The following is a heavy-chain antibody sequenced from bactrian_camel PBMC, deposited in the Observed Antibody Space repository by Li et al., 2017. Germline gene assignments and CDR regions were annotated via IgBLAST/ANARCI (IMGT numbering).Heavy chain of an antibody. CDR2: TSGIGRS. J-gene: IGHJ4*01. D-gene: IGHD2*01. CDR3: ARSDKYYFYSDYYYTLTI. V-gene: IGHV3S31*01. Sequence: VQLVESGGGLVQPGGSLTLSCTASGFTVSTYAMTWVRQVPGKALEWVATSGIGRSYYADSVQGRFTISRDDAKNTLYLQIDSLKTEDTAMYYCARSDKYYFYSDYYYTLTIWGQGTQVTVS. CDR1: GFTVSTYA.